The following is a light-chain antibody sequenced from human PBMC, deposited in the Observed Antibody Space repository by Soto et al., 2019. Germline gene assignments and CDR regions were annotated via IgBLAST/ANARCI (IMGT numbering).Light chain of an antibody. V-gene: IGLV1-51*01. Sequence: QSVLTQPPSVSAAPGQNVIISCSGSSSNIENNFVSWYQQLPGTAPKLLIFDNNKRPSGIPDRFSGSKSGTSATLGITGLQTGDEADYYCVARDTSLTTTVLFGGGTKLTVL. CDR1: SSNIENNF. CDR2: DNN. J-gene: IGLJ2*01. CDR3: VARDTSLTTTVL.